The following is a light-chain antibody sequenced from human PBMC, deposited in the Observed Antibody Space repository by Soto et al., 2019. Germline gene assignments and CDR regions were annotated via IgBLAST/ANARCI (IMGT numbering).Light chain of an antibody. Sequence: DIQMTQSPCTLSASVEDRVTITCRASQSISSWLAWYQQKPGKAPKLLIYDASSLESGVPSRFSGSGSGTEFTLTISSLQPDDFASYYCQQYNSYPWTLGQGTKVEIK. CDR2: DAS. CDR3: QQYNSYPWT. CDR1: QSISSW. V-gene: IGKV1-5*01. J-gene: IGKJ1*01.